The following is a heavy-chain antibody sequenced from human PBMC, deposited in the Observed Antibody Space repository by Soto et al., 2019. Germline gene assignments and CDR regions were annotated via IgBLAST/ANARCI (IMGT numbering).Heavy chain of an antibody. CDR3: ARSSFSRRDAFDI. CDR1: GGSISSSSYY. Sequence: QLQLQESGPGLVKPSETLSLTCTVSGGSISSSSYYWGWIRQPPGKGLEWIGSIYYSGSTYYNPSLKSRVTISVDTSKNQFSLKLSSVTAADTAVYYCARSSFSRRDAFDIWGQGTMVTVSS. J-gene: IGHJ3*02. CDR2: IYYSGST. V-gene: IGHV4-39*01.